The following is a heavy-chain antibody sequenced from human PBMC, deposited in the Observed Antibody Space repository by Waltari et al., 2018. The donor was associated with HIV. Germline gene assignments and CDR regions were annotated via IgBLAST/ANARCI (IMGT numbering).Heavy chain of an antibody. CDR1: GFTFSNYG. D-gene: IGHD6-13*01. CDR3: VKEHQYSHTWYSYYGMDV. Sequence: EVQVLESGGALVQPGGSLRLSCAASGFTFSNYGMSWGRRAPGKGLEWVTTISGSGGSTYYADSVKGRFTVSRDNSKNTLYLQMNSLRAEDTAVYFCVKEHQYSHTWYSYYGMDVWGQGTTVTVSS. CDR2: ISGSGGST. V-gene: IGHV3-23*01. J-gene: IGHJ6*02.